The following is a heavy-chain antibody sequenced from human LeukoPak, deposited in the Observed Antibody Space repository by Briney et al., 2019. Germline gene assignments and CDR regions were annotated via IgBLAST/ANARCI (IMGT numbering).Heavy chain of an antibody. CDR3: ARSTYCSGGSCSHNWFDP. CDR2: IYYSGST. Sequence: SETLSLTCTVSGGSISSSSYYWGWIRQPPGKGLEWIGSIYYSGSTYYNPSLKSRVTISVDTSKNQFSLKLSPVTAADTAVYYCARSTYCSGGSCSHNWFDPWGQGTLVTVSS. D-gene: IGHD2-15*01. J-gene: IGHJ5*02. CDR1: GGSISSSSYY. V-gene: IGHV4-39*07.